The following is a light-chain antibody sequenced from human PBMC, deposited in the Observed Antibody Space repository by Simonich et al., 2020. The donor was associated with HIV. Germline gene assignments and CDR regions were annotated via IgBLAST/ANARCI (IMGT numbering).Light chain of an antibody. CDR1: QDISSW. CDR3: QQANSFPRT. J-gene: IGKJ1*01. Sequence: DIQMTQSPSSLSAFVGDSVNNTCQASQDISSWLAWYQQTPGKAPKLLIYAASSLQSGVPSRFRGSGSGTTFTLTISSLQPEDFATYYCQQANSFPRTFGQGTKVEIK. V-gene: IGKV1-12*01. CDR2: AAS.